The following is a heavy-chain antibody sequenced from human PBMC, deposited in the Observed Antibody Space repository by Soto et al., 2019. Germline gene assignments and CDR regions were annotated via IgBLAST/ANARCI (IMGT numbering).Heavy chain of an antibody. D-gene: IGHD3-3*01. J-gene: IGHJ6*02. V-gene: IGHV1-69*12. Sequence: QVQLVQSGAEVKKPGSSVKVSCKASGGTFSSYAISWVRQAPGQGLEWMGGIIPIFGTANYAQKFQGRVTITADESTSTAYMELSSLRSEDTAVYYCARASGYYDFWSGHSYYYAMDVWGQGTTVTVSS. CDR2: IIPIFGTA. CDR1: GGTFSSYA. CDR3: ARASGYYDFWSGHSYYYAMDV.